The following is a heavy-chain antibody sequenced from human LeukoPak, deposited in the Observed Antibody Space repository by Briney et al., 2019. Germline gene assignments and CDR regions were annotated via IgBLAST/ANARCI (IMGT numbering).Heavy chain of an antibody. D-gene: IGHD6-19*01. CDR2: ISSSSSYI. CDR1: GFTFSSYS. CDR3: AYAPSSGWYLA. V-gene: IGHV3-21*01. Sequence: GGSLRLSCAASGFTFSSYSMNWVRQAPGKGLEWVSSISSSSSYIYYADSVKGRFTISRDNAKNSLYLQMNSLRAEDTAVYYCAYAPSSGWYLAWGRGTLVTVSS. J-gene: IGHJ4*02.